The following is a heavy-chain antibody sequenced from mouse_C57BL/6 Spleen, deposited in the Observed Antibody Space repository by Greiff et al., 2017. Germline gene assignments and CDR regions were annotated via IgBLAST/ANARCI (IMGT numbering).Heavy chain of an antibody. CDR3: ARYDGLYYYARDY. D-gene: IGHD2-3*01. V-gene: IGHV14-3*01. CDR1: GFNIKNTY. Sequence: VQLQQSVAELVRPGASVKLSCTASGFNIKNTYMHWVKQRPEQGLEWIGRIDPANGNNKYAPQFQGKATITADTSSNTAYLQLSSLTSEDTAIYYCARYDGLYYYARDYWGQGTSVTVSS. CDR2: IDPANGNN. J-gene: IGHJ4*01.